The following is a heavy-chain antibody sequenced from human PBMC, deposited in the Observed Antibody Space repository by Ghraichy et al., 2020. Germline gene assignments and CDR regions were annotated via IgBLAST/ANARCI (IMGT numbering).Heavy chain of an antibody. V-gene: IGHV4-34*01. CDR2: INHSGST. CDR1: GGSFSGYY. D-gene: IGHD6-6*01. J-gene: IGHJ6*03. CDR3: ARKVAARPYYYYYYMDV. Sequence: SETLSLTCAVYGGSFSGYYWSWIRQPPGKGLEWIGEINHSGSTNYNPSLKSRVTISVDTSKNQFSLKLSSVTAADTAVYYCARKVAARPYYYYYYMDVWGKGTTVTVSS.